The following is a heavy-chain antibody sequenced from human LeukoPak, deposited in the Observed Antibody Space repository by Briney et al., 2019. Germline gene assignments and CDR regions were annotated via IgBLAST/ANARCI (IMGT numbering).Heavy chain of an antibody. CDR3: ARRSYITGTATSGFDP. CDR2: ISAYNGNT. CDR1: GYTFTSYG. V-gene: IGHV1-18*01. Sequence: ASVKVSCKASGYTFTSYGISWVRQAPGQGLEWMGWISAYNGNTNYAQKLQGRVTMTTDTSTSTAYMELRSLRSDDTAVYYCARRSYITGTATSGFDPWGQGTLVTVSS. D-gene: IGHD1-7*01. J-gene: IGHJ5*02.